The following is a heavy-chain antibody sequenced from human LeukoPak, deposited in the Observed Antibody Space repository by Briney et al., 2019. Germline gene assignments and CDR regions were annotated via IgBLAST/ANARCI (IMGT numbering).Heavy chain of an antibody. J-gene: IGHJ6*02. V-gene: IGHV1-8*01. Sequence: EASVKVSCKASGYTFTSYDINWVRQATGQGLEWMGWMNPNSGNTGYAQKFQGRVTMTRNTSISTAYMELSSLRSEDTAVYYCATGGKDYYYYGMDVWGQGTTVTVSS. CDR3: ATGGKDYYYYGMDV. CDR1: GYTFTSYD. CDR2: MNPNSGNT.